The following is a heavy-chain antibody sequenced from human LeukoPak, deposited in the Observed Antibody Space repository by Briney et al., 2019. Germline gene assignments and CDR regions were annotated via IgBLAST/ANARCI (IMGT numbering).Heavy chain of an antibody. CDR2: IIPILGIA. CDR1: VGTFSSYA. V-gene: IGHV1-69*04. J-gene: IGHJ6*02. CDR3: ARDVSLAYCGGDCSLNDYYYGMDV. D-gene: IGHD2-21*02. Sequence: GSSVKVSCKASVGTFSSYAISWVRQAPAQGLEWMGGIIPILGIANYAQKFQGRVTITADKSTSTAYMELSSLRSEDTAVYYCARDVSLAYCGGDCSLNDYYYGMDVWGQGTTVTVSS.